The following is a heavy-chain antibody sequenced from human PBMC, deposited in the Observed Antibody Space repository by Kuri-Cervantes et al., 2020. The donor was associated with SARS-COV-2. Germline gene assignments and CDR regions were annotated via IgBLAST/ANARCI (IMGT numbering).Heavy chain of an antibody. CDR1: GFTFSSYA. CDR2: IYSGGSST. J-gene: IGHJ5*02. V-gene: IGHV3-23*03. Sequence: CAASGFTFSSYAMSWVRQAPGKGLEWVSVIYSGGSSTYYADSVKGRFTISRDNSKNTLYLQMNSLRAEDTAVYYCAKDSYSSGWYWFDPWGQGTLVTVSS. D-gene: IGHD6-19*01. CDR3: AKDSYSSGWYWFDP.